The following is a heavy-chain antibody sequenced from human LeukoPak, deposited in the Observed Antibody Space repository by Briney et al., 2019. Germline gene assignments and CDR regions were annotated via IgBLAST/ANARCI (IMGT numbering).Heavy chain of an antibody. Sequence: PGRSLRLSCAASGFTFSSYGMHWVRQAPGKGLEWVAVISYDGSNKYYADSVKGRFTISRDNSKNTLYLQMNSLRAEDTAVYYCAKDLGLGYFDYWGQGTLVTVSS. J-gene: IGHJ4*02. CDR3: AKDLGLGYFDY. CDR2: ISYDGSNK. V-gene: IGHV3-30*18. D-gene: IGHD6-19*01. CDR1: GFTFSSYG.